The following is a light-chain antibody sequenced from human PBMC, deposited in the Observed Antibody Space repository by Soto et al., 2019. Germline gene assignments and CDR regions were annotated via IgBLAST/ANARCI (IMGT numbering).Light chain of an antibody. V-gene: IGLV1-44*01. CDR1: SSNIGSHS. CDR2: RSS. Sequence: QSVLTQPPSASGTPGQRITISCSGSSSNIGSHSVNWYQQLPGTAPKLLIYRSSQRPSGVPDRFSGSKSGTSASLAISGLPSGDEADYDCALWDDSLNGPVFGGGTTLTVL. J-gene: IGLJ3*02. CDR3: ALWDDSLNGPV.